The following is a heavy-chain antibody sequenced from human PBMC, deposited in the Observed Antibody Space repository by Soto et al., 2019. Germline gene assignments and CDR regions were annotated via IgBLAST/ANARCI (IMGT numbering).Heavy chain of an antibody. Sequence: PGGSLRLSCAASGFTFRAYGMSWVRRAPGKGLEWVAVINWDGGSKGYADSVKGRFTISRDNSKNTLYLQMNSLRAEDTAVYYCAKVWFMGSSGRLSASYFDYWGQGTLVTVSS. CDR1: GFTFRAYG. V-gene: IGHV3-20*04. CDR3: AKVWFMGSSGRLSASYFDY. D-gene: IGHD1-1*01. J-gene: IGHJ4*02. CDR2: INWDGGSK.